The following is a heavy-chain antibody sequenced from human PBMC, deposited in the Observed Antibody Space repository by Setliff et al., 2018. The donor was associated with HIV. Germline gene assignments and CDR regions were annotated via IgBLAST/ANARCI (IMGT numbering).Heavy chain of an antibody. CDR3: ARHLYYYDNDGYLQPFYYMDV. V-gene: IGHV4-59*08. D-gene: IGHD3-22*01. CDR1: GASISSHY. Sequence: SETLSLTCNLSGASISSHYWSWIRQSPGKGLEWIGYLYHGGSTNYNPSLKSRVTISVGASKNQFSLRLTSVTAADTAVYYCARHLYYYDNDGYLQPFYYMDVWGKGTTVTVS. J-gene: IGHJ6*03. CDR2: LYHGGST.